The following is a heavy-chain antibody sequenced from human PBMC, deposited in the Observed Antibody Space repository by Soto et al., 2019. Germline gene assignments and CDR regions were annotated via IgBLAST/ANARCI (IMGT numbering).Heavy chain of an antibody. CDR2: IYWDESK. V-gene: IGHV2-5*02. CDR3: AHKGPEDWPLDY. Sequence: QITLKESGPTLVRPTQTLTLTCAFSGFSLSTSGVGVGWIRQPPGKALEWLAVIYWDESKHYSPSLRSRLTITKDTSKNQVLLTMTNMDPMDTGTYYCAHKGPEDWPLDYWGQGTLVTVSS. CDR1: GFSLSTSGVG. D-gene: IGHD3-9*01. J-gene: IGHJ4*02.